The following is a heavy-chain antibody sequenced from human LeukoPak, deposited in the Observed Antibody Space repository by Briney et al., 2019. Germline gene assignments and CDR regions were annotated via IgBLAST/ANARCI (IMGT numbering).Heavy chain of an antibody. D-gene: IGHD2/OR15-2a*01. Sequence: PGGSLRLSCAASGFTFSSYSMTWVRQAPGKGLEWVSYISSSSSTIYYADSVKGRFTISRDNSKNTLYLQMNGLRAEDTAVYYCAKKGVLSRAFDIWGQGTMVTVSS. CDR2: ISSSSSTI. CDR3: AKKGVLSRAFDI. V-gene: IGHV3-48*01. CDR1: GFTFSSYS. J-gene: IGHJ3*02.